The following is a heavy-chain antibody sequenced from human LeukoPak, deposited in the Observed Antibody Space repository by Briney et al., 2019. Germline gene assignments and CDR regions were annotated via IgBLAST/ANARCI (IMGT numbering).Heavy chain of an antibody. V-gene: IGHV4-31*03. CDR1: GGSISSGGYY. J-gene: IGHJ4*02. CDR3: ARDRDRLVNFDY. D-gene: IGHD2-8*02. CDR2: IYYSGST. Sequence: SETLSLTCTVSGGSISSGGYYWSWIRQHPGRGLEWIGYIYYSGSTYYNPSLKSRVTISVDTSKNQFSLKLSSVTAADTAVYYCARDRDRLVNFDYWGQGTLVTVSS.